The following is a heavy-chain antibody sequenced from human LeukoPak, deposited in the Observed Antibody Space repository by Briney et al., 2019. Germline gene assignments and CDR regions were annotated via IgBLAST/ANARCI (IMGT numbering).Heavy chain of an antibody. Sequence: SETLSLTCTVSGGSISSYYWSWIRQPPGKGLEWIGYIYYSGSTNYNPSLKSRVTISADTSKNQFSLKLSSVTAADTAVYYCARDGVTAVAGLTFDIWGQGTMVTVSS. J-gene: IGHJ3*02. V-gene: IGHV4-59*01. CDR3: ARDGVTAVAGLTFDI. CDR1: GGSISSYY. CDR2: IYYSGST. D-gene: IGHD6-19*01.